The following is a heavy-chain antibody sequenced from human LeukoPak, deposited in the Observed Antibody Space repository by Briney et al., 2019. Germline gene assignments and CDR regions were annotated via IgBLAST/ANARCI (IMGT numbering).Heavy chain of an antibody. Sequence: GGSLTLSCAASGFTFSSYSMNWVRQAPGKGLEWFSSISSSSSYIYYADSVKGRFTISRDNAKNSLYLKMNSLRAEDTAVYYCARDPIPVSYYYDSSGYYFDYWGQGTLVTVSS. CDR2: ISSSSSYI. V-gene: IGHV3-21*01. CDR3: ARDPIPVSYYYDSSGYYFDY. J-gene: IGHJ4*02. D-gene: IGHD3-22*01. CDR1: GFTFSSYS.